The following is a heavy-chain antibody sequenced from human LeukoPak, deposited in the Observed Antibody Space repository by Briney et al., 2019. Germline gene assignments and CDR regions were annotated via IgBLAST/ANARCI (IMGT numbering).Heavy chain of an antibody. CDR3: SRQVVGHDY. J-gene: IGHJ4*02. CDR2: INHSGYT. V-gene: IGHV4-34*01. CDR1: GESSFSSYY. Sequence: SETLSLTCAVYGESSFSSYYWSWIRQTPGGALEWIGEINHSGYTNYNPSLKSRVTLSIDTSKNQFSLRLDSVTAADTAVYYCSRQVVGHDYWGQGILVTVSS. D-gene: IGHD3-22*01.